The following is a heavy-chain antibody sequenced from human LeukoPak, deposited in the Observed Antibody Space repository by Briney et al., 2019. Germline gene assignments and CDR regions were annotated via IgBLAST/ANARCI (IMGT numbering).Heavy chain of an antibody. CDR1: GFTFSDYY. CDR3: ARGWEELLWFGELRTINYYYGMDV. CDR2: ISSSGSTI. D-gene: IGHD3-10*01. J-gene: IGHJ6*02. Sequence: PGGSLRLSCAASGFTFSDYYMSWIRQAPGKGLGWGSYISSSGSTIYYADSVKGRFTISRDNAKNSLYLQMNSLRAEDTAVYYCARGWEELLWFGELRTINYYYGMDVWGQGTTVTVSS. V-gene: IGHV3-11*01.